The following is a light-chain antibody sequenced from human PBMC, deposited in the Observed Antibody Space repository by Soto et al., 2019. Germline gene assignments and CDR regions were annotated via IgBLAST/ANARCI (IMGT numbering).Light chain of an antibody. CDR1: QSVSSSY. Sequence: EIVLTQSPDTLSLSPGERATLSCRASQSVSSSYLAWYQQKPGQAPRLLISGASSRATDIPDRFSGSGSGTDFTLTISRLEPEDCAVYYCHQYGSSPLFTFGPGTKVDIK. CDR3: HQYGSSPLFT. V-gene: IGKV3-20*01. J-gene: IGKJ3*01. CDR2: GAS.